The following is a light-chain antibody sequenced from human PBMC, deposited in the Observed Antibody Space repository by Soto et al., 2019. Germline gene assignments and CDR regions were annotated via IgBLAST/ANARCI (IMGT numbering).Light chain of an antibody. CDR1: SSDVGGSYY. CDR3: TSYTASNTYV. J-gene: IGLJ1*01. Sequence: QPVLTQSASVSGSPGQSITISCTGTSSDVGGSYYVSWYQQHPDKAPRLIIYDVSDRPAGVSDRFSGSKSGNTASLTISGLQAEDEADYYCTSYTASNTYVFGSGTKLTVL. V-gene: IGLV2-14*03. CDR2: DVS.